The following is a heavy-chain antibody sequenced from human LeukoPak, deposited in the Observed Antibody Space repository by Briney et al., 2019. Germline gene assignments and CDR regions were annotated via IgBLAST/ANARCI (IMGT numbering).Heavy chain of an antibody. CDR2: INPSGGRT. CDR3: AREGTRGSTHAFDI. Sequence: ASVKVSCKTSGYTFTNYYMHWVRQAPGQGLEWMGIINPSGGRTSYARKFQGRVTMTRDTSTSIVYMELSSLRSEDTAVYYCAREGTRGSTHAFDIWGQGTIVTASS. J-gene: IGHJ3*02. CDR1: GYTFTNYY. D-gene: IGHD1-7*01. V-gene: IGHV1-46*01.